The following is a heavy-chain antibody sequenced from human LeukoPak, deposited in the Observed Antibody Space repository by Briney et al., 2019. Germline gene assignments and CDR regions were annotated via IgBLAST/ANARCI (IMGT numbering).Heavy chain of an antibody. V-gene: IGHV3-30*02. CDR1: GFTFSSYG. D-gene: IGHD2-15*01. CDR2: IRYDGSNK. CDR3: AKDRGRYCSGGSCYTTHYFDY. J-gene: IGHJ4*02. Sequence: PGGSLRLSCAASGFTFSSYGMHWVRQAPGKGLEWVAFIRYDGSNKYYADFVKGRFTISRDNSKNTLYLQMNSLRAEDTAVYYCAKDRGRYCSGGSCYTTHYFDYWGQGTLVTVSS.